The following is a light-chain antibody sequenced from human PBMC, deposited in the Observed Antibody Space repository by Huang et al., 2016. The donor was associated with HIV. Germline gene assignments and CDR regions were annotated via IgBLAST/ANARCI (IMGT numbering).Light chain of an antibody. J-gene: IGKJ5*01. CDR2: DAS. CDR3: QQYYNWPPIT. Sequence: EIVMTQSPATLSVSPGESATLSCRASQSISSKLAWYQQKPGQAPRLLSYDASSRATGIPDRFRGSGSGTEFTLTISTLQSDDFAVYYCQQYYNWPPITFGQGTRLEIK. V-gene: IGKV3-15*01. CDR1: QSISSK.